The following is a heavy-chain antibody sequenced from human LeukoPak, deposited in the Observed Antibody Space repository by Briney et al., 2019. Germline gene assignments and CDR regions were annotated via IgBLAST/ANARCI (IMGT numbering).Heavy chain of an antibody. CDR2: ISYDGSNK. CDR1: GFTFSSYA. Sequence: GRSLRLSRAASGFTFSSYAMHWVRQAPGKGLEWVAVISYDGSNKYYADSVKGRFTISRDNSKNTLYLQMNSLRAEDTAVYYCAKVGDSSSWYKNGFAPGGQETLVTVSS. V-gene: IGHV3-30*04. J-gene: IGHJ5*02. CDR3: AKVGDSSSWYKNGFAP. D-gene: IGHD6-13*01.